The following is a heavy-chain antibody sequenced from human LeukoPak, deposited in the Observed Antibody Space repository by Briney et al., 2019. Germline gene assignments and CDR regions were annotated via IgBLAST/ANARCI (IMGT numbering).Heavy chain of an antibody. CDR2: IYTSGST. V-gene: IGHV4-4*07. Sequence: PSETLSLACSVSGGSVGSYYWSWIRQPAGKGLEWIGRIYTSGSTNYNPSLRSRATISVDKSKSQFSLKLTSVTAADTAVYYCARDLSYCSSTRCYAPYYFDYWGQGTLVTVSS. CDR1: GGSVGSYY. CDR3: ARDLSYCSSTRCYAPYYFDY. D-gene: IGHD2-2*01. J-gene: IGHJ4*02.